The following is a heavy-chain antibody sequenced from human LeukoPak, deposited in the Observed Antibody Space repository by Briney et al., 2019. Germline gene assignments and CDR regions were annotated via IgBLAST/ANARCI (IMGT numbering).Heavy chain of an antibody. Sequence: SETLSLTCTVSGGSISSYYWSWIRQPPGKGLEWIGYIYYSGSTNYNPSLKSRVTISVDTSKNQFSLKLSSVTAADTAVYYCAREDKDYDILTGYYTDWGQGTLVIVSS. J-gene: IGHJ4*02. D-gene: IGHD3-9*01. CDR1: GGSISSYY. CDR3: AREDKDYDILTGYYTD. V-gene: IGHV4-59*01. CDR2: IYYSGST.